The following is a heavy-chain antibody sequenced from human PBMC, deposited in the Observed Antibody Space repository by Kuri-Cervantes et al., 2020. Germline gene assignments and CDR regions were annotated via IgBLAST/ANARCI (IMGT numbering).Heavy chain of an antibody. Sequence: GSLRLSCTVSGGSISSYYWSWIRQPPGKGLEWIGYIYYSGSTNYNPSLKSRVTISVDTSKNQFSLKLSSVTAADTAVYYCARLSTYYCDSSGSPIPLLDSWGQGTLVTVSS. CDR1: GGSISSYY. V-gene: IGHV4-59*01. D-gene: IGHD3-22*01. CDR3: ARLSTYYCDSSGSPIPLLDS. CDR2: IYYSGST. J-gene: IGHJ4*02.